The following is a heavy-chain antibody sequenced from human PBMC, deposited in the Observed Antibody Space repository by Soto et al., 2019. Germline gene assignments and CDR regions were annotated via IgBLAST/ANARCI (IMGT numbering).Heavy chain of an antibody. CDR3: ARDFPTYDFWSGHSAVHGMDV. J-gene: IGHJ6*02. Sequence: VSVKVSCKASGYTFTSYSITWVREAPGQGLEWVGWISGYNGKTDSAQKFQGRVTLTIDTSTTTAYMELRSLRSDDTAVYYCARDFPTYDFWSGHSAVHGMDVWGQGTTVTVSS. CDR1: GYTFTSYS. CDR2: ISGYNGKT. D-gene: IGHD3-3*01. V-gene: IGHV1-18*04.